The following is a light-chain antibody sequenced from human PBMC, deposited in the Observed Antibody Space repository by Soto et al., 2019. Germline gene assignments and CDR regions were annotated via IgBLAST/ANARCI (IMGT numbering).Light chain of an antibody. Sequence: DIQMTQSPSTLSASVGDRGTITCRASQTISDWLAWYKQKAGKAPKLLIYDASNLHSGVPTRFSGSGPGTEFPLTISSLQPDDFATYSCQQYISYSYTFGQGTKLEV. V-gene: IGKV1-5*01. CDR2: DAS. CDR3: QQYISYSYT. J-gene: IGKJ2*01. CDR1: QTISDW.